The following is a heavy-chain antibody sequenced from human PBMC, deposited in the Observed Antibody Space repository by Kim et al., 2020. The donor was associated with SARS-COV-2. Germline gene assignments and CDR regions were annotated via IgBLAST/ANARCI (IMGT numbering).Heavy chain of an antibody. V-gene: IGHV4-59*08. CDR3: ARSRPVGRYFFGMDV. D-gene: IGHD1-26*01. J-gene: IGHJ6*02. Sequence: SETLSLTCSVTGGSISSYFWSWIRQAPGKGLEWIAYIYYSGRTHYSPSLQSRVTISVNSSKNRVSLTLRSVTAADTAVYYCARSRPVGRYFFGMDVWGQGTTVTVPS. CDR1: GGSISSYF. CDR2: IYYSGRT.